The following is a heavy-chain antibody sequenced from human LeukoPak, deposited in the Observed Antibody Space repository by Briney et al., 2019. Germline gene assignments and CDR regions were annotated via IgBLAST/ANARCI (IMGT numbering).Heavy chain of an antibody. CDR3: ARDCSGGSCYNDANFDY. Sequence: ASVKVSCKASGYTFTSYDINWVRQATGQGLEWMGWMNPNSGSTGYAQKFQGRVTMTRNTSISTAYMELSSLRSEDTAVYYCARDCSGGSCYNDANFDYWGQGTLVTVSS. CDR1: GYTFTSYD. V-gene: IGHV1-8*01. D-gene: IGHD2-15*01. CDR2: MNPNSGST. J-gene: IGHJ4*02.